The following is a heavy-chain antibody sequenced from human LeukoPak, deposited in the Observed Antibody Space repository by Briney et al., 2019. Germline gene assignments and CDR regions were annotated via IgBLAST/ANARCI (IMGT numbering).Heavy chain of an antibody. CDR1: GYTFSDHY. CDR2: ISDSGANT. V-gene: IGHV3-23*01. J-gene: IGHJ2*01. D-gene: IGHD6-19*01. Sequence: SGGSLRLSCAASGYTFSDHYIDWVRQAPGKGLEWVSTISDSGANTYYADSVRGRFTISRDNSKNTLYLQKNSLRADDTAIYYCAKSMTLQWRGFFDLWGRGTHVTVSS. CDR3: AKSMTLQWRGFFDL.